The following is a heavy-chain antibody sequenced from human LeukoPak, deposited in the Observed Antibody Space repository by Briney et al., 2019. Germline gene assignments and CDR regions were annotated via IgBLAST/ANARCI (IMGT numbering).Heavy chain of an antibody. D-gene: IGHD5-24*01. CDR1: GFTLSTYS. J-gene: IGHJ5*02. V-gene: IGHV3-48*01. CDR2: IGYRSSPI. Sequence: GGSLRFSCTASGFTLSTYSMNWVRQAPGKGLEWVSYIGYRSSPIHYADSVKGRFTISRDNAKNSLYLQMNSLRAEDTAVYYCARAPRADDNWFDPWGQGTLVTVSS. CDR3: ARAPRADDNWFDP.